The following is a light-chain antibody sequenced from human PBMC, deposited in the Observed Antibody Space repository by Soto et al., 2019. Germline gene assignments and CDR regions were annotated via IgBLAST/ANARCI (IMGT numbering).Light chain of an antibody. CDR3: KRYNNWPPRT. J-gene: IGKJ1*01. Sequence: DIVMTQFPVTLSVSPGERATLSCKASQSVSSDLAWYQQRLGQPPRLLIDGASTRATGVPARFSGSGSGTEFTLTISSLRAEDSELSNCKRYNNWPPRTFGQGTKVEIK. CDR1: QSVSSD. V-gene: IGKV3-15*01. CDR2: GAS.